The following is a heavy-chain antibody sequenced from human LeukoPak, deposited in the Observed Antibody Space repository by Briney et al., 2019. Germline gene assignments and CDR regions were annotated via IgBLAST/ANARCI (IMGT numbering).Heavy chain of an antibody. Sequence: ASLKLSCKASGYTFSSYSISWVRKAPGQRLEWMGWISAYNGNTIYAQKVKGRVTMTTDTSTSTAYMELRSLKSDDTAVYYCARASYCSDGSCYSDYWGQGTLVTVSS. V-gene: IGHV1-18*01. CDR1: GYTFSSYS. CDR3: ARASYCSDGSCYSDY. CDR2: ISAYNGNT. D-gene: IGHD2-15*01. J-gene: IGHJ4*02.